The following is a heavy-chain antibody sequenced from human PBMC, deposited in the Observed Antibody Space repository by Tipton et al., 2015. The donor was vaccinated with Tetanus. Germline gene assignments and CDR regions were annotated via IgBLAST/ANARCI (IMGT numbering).Heavy chain of an antibody. CDR2: IYYSGST. D-gene: IGHD2-8*01. CDR3: ASCTNGVCYTGFDY. CDR1: GGSISSSSYY. J-gene: IGHJ4*02. V-gene: IGHV4-39*07. Sequence: TLSLTCTVSGGSISSSSYYWGWIRQPPGKGLEWIGSIYYSGSTYYNPSLKSRVTISVDTSKNQFSLKLSSVTAADTAVYYCASCTNGVCYTGFDYWGQGTLVTVSS.